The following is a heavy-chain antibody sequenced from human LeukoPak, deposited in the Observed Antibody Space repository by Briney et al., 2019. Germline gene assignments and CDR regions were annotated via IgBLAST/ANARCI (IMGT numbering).Heavy chain of an antibody. CDR2: IYPGDSDT. CDR1: GYSFTSYW. D-gene: IGHD3-10*01. J-gene: IGHJ4*02. V-gene: IGHV5-51*01. Sequence: GESLKISCKGSGYSFTSYWIGWVRQMPGKGLEWMGIIYPGDSDTRYSPSFQGQVTISADKSISTAYLQWSSLKASDTAMYYCASSLEGSGPYGSGSLPFDYWGQGTLVTVSS. CDR3: ASSLEGSGPYGSGSLPFDY.